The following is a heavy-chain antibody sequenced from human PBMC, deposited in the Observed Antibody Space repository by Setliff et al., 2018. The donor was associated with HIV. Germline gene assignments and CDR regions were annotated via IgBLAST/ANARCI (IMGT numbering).Heavy chain of an antibody. CDR3: ANFLPDTAAAGPRFDY. D-gene: IGHD6-13*01. CDR2: ISYSGST. J-gene: IGHJ4*02. Sequence: SETLSLTCTVSGGSISTYYWNWIRQPPGKGLEWLGYISYSGSTTYNPSLKSRVTISVDTSKNHFSLKLSSVTAADTAVYYCANFLPDTAAAGPRFDYWGQGTLVTVSS. V-gene: IGHV4-59*12. CDR1: GGSISTYY.